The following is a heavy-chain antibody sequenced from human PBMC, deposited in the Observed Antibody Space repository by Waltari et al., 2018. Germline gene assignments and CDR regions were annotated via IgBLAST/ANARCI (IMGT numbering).Heavy chain of an antibody. J-gene: IGHJ3*01. CDR1: GGSIITDRHY. Sequence: QLQLQESGPGLLKPSETLSLTCSVSGGSIITDRHYWGGIRQPPGQGLEWIGTVSYTGATYSSPSLKSRVTLSRDTSKNQLSLTLGSVTATDTAVYYCATYIGASIGTAAFDVWGQGTLVSVSS. D-gene: IGHD5-12*01. V-gene: IGHV4-39*01. CDR3: ATYIGASIGTAAFDV. CDR2: VSYTGAT.